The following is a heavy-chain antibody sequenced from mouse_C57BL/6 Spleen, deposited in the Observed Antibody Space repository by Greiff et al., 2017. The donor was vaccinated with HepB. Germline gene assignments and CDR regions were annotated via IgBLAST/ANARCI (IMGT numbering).Heavy chain of an antibody. V-gene: IGHV1-85*01. CDR1: GYTFTSYD. CDR3: AREGDFYYFDY. J-gene: IGHJ2*01. D-gene: IGHD3-3*01. Sequence: QVQPKQSGPELVKPGASVKLSCKASGYTFTSYDINWVKPRPGQGLEWIGWIYPRDGSTKYNEKFKGKATLTVDTSSSTAYMELHSLTSEDSAVYFCAREGDFYYFDYWGQGTTLTVSS. CDR2: IYPRDGST.